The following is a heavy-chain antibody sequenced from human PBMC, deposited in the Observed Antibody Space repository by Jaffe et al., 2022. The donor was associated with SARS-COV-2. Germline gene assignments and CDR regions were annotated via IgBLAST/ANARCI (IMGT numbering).Heavy chain of an antibody. J-gene: IGHJ6*02. CDR3: ARDRYYYDSFGYYNQYHYGMDV. CDR1: GDSISSGSYY. D-gene: IGHD3-22*01. CDR2: IYTSGYT. V-gene: IGHV4-61*02. Sequence: QVQLQESGPGLVKTSQTLSLTCTVSGDSISSGSYYWSWIRQPAGKGLEWIGRIYTSGYTNYSPSLKSRVTMSVDTSKNQFSLELRSVTAADTAVYYCARDRYYYDSFGYYNQYHYGMDVWGRGTTVTVS.